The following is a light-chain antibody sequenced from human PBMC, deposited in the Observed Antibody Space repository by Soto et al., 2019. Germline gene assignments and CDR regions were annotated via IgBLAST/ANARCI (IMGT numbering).Light chain of an antibody. V-gene: IGKV3-11*01. CDR1: QSVSTY. CDR2: DSS. J-gene: IGKJ4*01. CDR3: RQGSTT. Sequence: EIVLTQSPATLSLSPGERATLSCRANQSVSTYLAWYQQQRGQAPRRLIYDSSHRATGIPARFSGSGSGTAFTLTISSLEPEDFAVYYCRQGSTTFGGGTKVDI.